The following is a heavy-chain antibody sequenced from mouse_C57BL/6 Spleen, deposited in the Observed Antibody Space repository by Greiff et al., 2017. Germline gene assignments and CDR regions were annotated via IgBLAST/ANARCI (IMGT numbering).Heavy chain of an antibody. D-gene: IGHD4-1*01. CDR2: IYPRSGNT. V-gene: IGHV1-81*01. Sequence: QVQLKQSGAELARPGASVKLSCKASGYTFTSYGISWVKQRTGQGLEWIGEIYPRSGNTYYNEKFKGKATLTADKSSSTAYMELRSLTSEDSAVYFCARRNWDPYYYARDYWGQGTSVTVSS. CDR1: GYTFTSYG. CDR3: ARRNWDPYYYARDY. J-gene: IGHJ4*01.